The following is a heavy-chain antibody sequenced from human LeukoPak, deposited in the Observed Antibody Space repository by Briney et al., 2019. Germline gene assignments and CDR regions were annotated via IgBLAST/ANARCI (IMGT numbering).Heavy chain of an antibody. D-gene: IGHD1-26*01. V-gene: IGHV4-61*02. J-gene: IGHJ4*02. Sequence: SETLSLTCTVSGGSISSGSYYWSWIRQPAGKGLEWIGRIYTSGNTTYNSSLKSRVTISLDTSKNHFSLRLSSVTAADTAVYYCARDREVGATGYYFDYWGQGTLVTVSS. CDR3: ARDREVGATGYYFDY. CDR1: GGSISSGSYY. CDR2: IYTSGNT.